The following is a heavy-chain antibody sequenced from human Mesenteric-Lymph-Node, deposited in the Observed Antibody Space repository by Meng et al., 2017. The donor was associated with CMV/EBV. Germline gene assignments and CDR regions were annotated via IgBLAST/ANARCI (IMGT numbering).Heavy chain of an antibody. Sequence: GESLKISCAASGFSVSNMYMSWVRQAPGKGLEYVSAIRGNGGSTYYADSVKGRFTISRDNSKNTLYLQMGSLRPEDMAVYYCARGYCNGTGCYRYFDYWGQGTLVTVSS. J-gene: IGHJ4*02. CDR2: IRGNGGST. D-gene: IGHD2-2*02. V-gene: IGHV3-64*02. CDR1: GFSVSNMY. CDR3: ARGYCNGTGCYRYFDY.